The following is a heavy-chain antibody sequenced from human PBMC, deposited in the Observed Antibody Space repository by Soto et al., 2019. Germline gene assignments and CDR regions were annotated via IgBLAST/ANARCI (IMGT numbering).Heavy chain of an antibody. V-gene: IGHV3-23*01. Sequence: LRLSCAASGFTFSSYAMTWVRQAPGKGLEWVSAISGSGGSTYYADSVKGQFTISRDNSKNTLYLQMNSLRAEDTAVYYCAKGLYSGSYFDYWGQGTLVTVSS. J-gene: IGHJ4*02. CDR3: AKGLYSGSYFDY. CDR1: GFTFSSYA. D-gene: IGHD1-26*01. CDR2: ISGSGGST.